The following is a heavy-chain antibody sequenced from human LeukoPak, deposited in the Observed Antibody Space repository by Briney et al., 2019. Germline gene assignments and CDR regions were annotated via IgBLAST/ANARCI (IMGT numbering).Heavy chain of an antibody. J-gene: IGHJ4*02. CDR3: ARGFSEDYGDYFDY. Sequence: GGSLRLSCAASGFTFSSYSMSWVRQAPGKGLEWVSVIYSGGSTYYADSVKGRFTISRDNSKNTLYLQMNSLRADDTAVYYCARGFSEDYGDYFDYWGQGTLVTVSS. CDR2: IYSGGST. V-gene: IGHV3-53*01. D-gene: IGHD4-17*01. CDR1: GFTFSSYS.